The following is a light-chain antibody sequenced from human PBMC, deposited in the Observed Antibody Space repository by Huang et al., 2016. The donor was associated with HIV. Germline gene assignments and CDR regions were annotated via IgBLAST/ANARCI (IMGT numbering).Light chain of an antibody. V-gene: IGKV2-28*01. CDR1: QSLLYSNGYTY. Sequence: DIVMTQSPLSLSVTLGEPASIPCKSNQSLLYSNGYTYLDWYLQKPGQSPQLLILLGCDRALGVPDRFSGSGTGVDFTLTISRLEAEDVGVYYCMQGLQTPPTFGQGTKVEI. CDR3: MQGLQTPPT. J-gene: IGKJ1*01. CDR2: LGC.